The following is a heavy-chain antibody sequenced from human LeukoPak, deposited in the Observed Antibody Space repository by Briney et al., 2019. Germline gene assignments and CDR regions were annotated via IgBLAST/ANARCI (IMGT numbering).Heavy chain of an antibody. CDR1: GFTFSSYA. J-gene: IGHJ4*02. D-gene: IGHD6-13*01. CDR2: ISGSGGST. Sequence: GGSLRLSCAASGFTFSSYAMSWVRQAPGKGLEWVSAISGSGGSTYHADSVKGRFTISRDNSKNTLYLQMNSLRAEDTAVYYCASPAAGRKMAPFDYWGQGTLVTVSS. V-gene: IGHV3-23*01. CDR3: ASPAAGRKMAPFDY.